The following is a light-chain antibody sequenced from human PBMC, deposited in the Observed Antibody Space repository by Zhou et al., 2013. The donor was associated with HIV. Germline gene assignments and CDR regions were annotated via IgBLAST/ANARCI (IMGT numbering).Light chain of an antibody. V-gene: IGKV3-11*01. CDR1: QSISNY. CDR2: DAS. J-gene: IGKJ2*01. Sequence: EIVLTQSPATLSLSPGERATLSCRASQSISNYLAWYQHKPGQAPRLLIYDASNRATGIPARFSGSGSGTEFTLTINTVQSEDFALYYCQQYNNWPPGYTFGQGTKLEIK. CDR3: QQYNNWPPGYT.